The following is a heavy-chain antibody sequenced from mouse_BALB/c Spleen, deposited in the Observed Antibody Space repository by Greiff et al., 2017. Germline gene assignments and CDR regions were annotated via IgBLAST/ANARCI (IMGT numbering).Heavy chain of an antibody. Sequence: VQRVESGPGLVAPSQSLSITCTVSGFSLTGYGVNWVRQPPGKGLEWLGMIWGDGSTDYNSALKSRLSISKDNSKSQVFLKMNSLQTDDTARYYCARALIYYGSSDYFDYWGQGTTLTVSS. V-gene: IGHV2-6-7*01. D-gene: IGHD1-1*01. CDR3: ARALIYYGSSDYFDY. J-gene: IGHJ2*01. CDR1: GFSLTGYG. CDR2: IWGDGST.